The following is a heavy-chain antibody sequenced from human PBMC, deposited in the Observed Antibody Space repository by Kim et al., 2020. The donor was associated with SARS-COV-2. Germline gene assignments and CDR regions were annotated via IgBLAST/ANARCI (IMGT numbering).Heavy chain of an antibody. J-gene: IGHJ4*02. CDR1: GFTFSSYA. CDR2: ISHDGSNK. D-gene: IGHD3-10*01. CDR3: ARGPLLWFGELFDY. Sequence: GGSLRLSCAASGFTFSSYAMHWVRQAPGKGLEWVAVISHDGSNKYYADSVKGRFTISRDNSKNTLYLQMNSLRAEDTAVYYCARGPLLWFGELFDYWGQGTRVNVSS. V-gene: IGHV3-30*04.